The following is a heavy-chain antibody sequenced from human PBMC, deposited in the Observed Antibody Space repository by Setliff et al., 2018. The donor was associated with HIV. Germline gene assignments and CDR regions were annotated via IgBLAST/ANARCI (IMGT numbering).Heavy chain of an antibody. D-gene: IGHD2-15*01. CDR2: IIPMFSTV. J-gene: IGHJ4*02. V-gene: IGHV1-69*05. Sequence: ASVKVSCKASGGTFSTHVISWVRQAPGQGLEWIGGIIPMFSTVNYAKKYQGRVAITTDESTTTAYMELTSLRSEDTAVYYCATDDHCSGGSCFLTMDYWGLGTLVTVSS. CDR1: GGTFSTHV. CDR3: ATDDHCSGGSCFLTMDY.